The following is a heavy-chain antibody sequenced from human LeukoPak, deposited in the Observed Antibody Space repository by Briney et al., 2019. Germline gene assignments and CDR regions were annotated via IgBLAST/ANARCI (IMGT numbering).Heavy chain of an antibody. Sequence: SETLSLTCTVSGGSFGTYYWSWIRQPPGKGLEWIGYIYYSGFTDYNPSLKSRVTMSVDTSKNQFSLKLSSVTAADTAVYYCAVEQQLRFDPWGQGTLVTVSS. CDR2: IYYSGFT. CDR1: GGSFGTYY. V-gene: IGHV4-59*08. CDR3: AVEQQLRFDP. D-gene: IGHD6-13*01. J-gene: IGHJ5*02.